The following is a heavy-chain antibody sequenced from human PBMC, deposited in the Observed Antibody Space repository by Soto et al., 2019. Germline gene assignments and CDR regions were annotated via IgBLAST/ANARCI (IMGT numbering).Heavy chain of an antibody. D-gene: IGHD3-22*01. V-gene: IGHV4-59*08. CDR2: INRSRST. CDR3: ARLGGYYQALAS. CDR1: GGSISSYY. J-gene: IGHJ4*02. Sequence: SETLSLTCTVSGGSISSYYWSWIRQPPGKGLEWIGEINRSRSTNHNPSLKSRVTMSVDTSKNQFSLKLSSVTAADTAVYYCARLGGYYQALASWGPGTLVTVSS.